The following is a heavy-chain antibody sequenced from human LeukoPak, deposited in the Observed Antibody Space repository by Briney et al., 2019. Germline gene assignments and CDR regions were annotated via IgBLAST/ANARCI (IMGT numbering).Heavy chain of an antibody. CDR1: GYSFTSYW. Sequence: GESLMISCKGSGYSFTSYWIGWVRQMPGKGLEWMGIIYPGDSDTRYSPSFQGQVTISADKSISTAYLQWSSLKASDTAMYYCARAPLQYCSGGSCQSPPDYWGQGTLVTVSS. J-gene: IGHJ4*02. CDR3: ARAPLQYCSGGSCQSPPDY. V-gene: IGHV5-51*01. D-gene: IGHD2-15*01. CDR2: IYPGDSDT.